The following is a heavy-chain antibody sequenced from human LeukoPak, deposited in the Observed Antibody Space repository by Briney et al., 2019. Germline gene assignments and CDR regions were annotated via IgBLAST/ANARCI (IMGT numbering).Heavy chain of an antibody. D-gene: IGHD3-3*01. CDR2: INWNGGST. V-gene: IGHV3-20*04. J-gene: IGHJ6*03. CDR1: GFTFDDYG. Sequence: GGSLRLSCAASGFTFDDYGMSWVRQAPGKGLEWVSGINWNGGSTGYADSVKGRFTISRDNAKNSLYLQMNSLRAEDTAVYYCAGNYDFWSGYSDYYYMDVWGKGTTVTVSS. CDR3: AGNYDFWSGYSDYYYMDV.